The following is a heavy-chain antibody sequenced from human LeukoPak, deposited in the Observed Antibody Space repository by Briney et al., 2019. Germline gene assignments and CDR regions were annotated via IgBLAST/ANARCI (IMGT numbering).Heavy chain of an antibody. J-gene: IGHJ4*02. V-gene: IGHV4-34*01. CDR2: INHSGST. CDR1: GGSFSGYY. CDR3: ARALQQLVVR. D-gene: IGHD6-13*01. Sequence: SETLSLTCAVYGGSFSGYYWSWIRQPPGKGLEWIGEINHSGSTNYNPSLKSRVTISVDTSKNQFSLKLSSVTAADTAVYYCARALQQLVVRWGQGTLVTVSS.